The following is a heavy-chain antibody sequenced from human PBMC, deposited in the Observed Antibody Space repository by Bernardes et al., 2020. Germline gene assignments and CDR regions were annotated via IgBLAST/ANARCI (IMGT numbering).Heavy chain of an antibody. CDR2: IWYDGNNK. CDR3: ARDRHSGSRDNWFDP. CDR1: GFIFSSNG. Sequence: GGSLRLSCAASGFIFSSNGMHWVRQAPGKGLEWVAVIWYDGNNKYYADSVRGRFAISRDNSKNTLFLQMNSLRAEDTAVYYCARDRHSGSRDNWFDPWGQGTLVTVSS. V-gene: IGHV3-33*01. D-gene: IGHD1-26*01. J-gene: IGHJ5*02.